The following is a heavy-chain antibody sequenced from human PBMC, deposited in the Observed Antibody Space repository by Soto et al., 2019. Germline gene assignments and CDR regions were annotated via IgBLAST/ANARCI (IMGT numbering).Heavy chain of an antibody. CDR2: ISYDGSNK. CDR1: GFTFSSYG. J-gene: IGHJ4*02. V-gene: IGHV3-30*03. CDR3: ARDLRTDVVTMPFDS. D-gene: IGHD3-22*01. Sequence: GGSLRLSCAASGFTFSSYGMHWVRQAPGKGLEWVAVISYDGSNKYYADSVKGRFTISRDNAKNTLYLQMNSLRAEDTAVYYCARDLRTDVVTMPFDSWGQGTLVTVSS.